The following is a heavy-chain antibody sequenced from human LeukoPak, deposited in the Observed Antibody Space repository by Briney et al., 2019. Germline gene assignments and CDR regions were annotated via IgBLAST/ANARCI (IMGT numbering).Heavy chain of an antibody. CDR2: INQDGSGG. V-gene: IGHV3-7*04. D-gene: IGHD3-10*02. Sequence: GGSLRLSCAASGFTFSSYSMNWVRQAPGKGLEWVANINQDGSGGYYVDSVKGRFKISRDNAKNSLYLQMSSLRAEDTAVYYCARDADYYVDHWGQGTLVTVSS. CDR1: GFTFSSYS. CDR3: ARDADYYVDH. J-gene: IGHJ1*01.